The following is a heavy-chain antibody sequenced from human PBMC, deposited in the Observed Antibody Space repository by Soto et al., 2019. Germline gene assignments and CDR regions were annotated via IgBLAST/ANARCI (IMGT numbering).Heavy chain of an antibody. CDR3: ARGLFDWLSNDAFDI. D-gene: IGHD3-9*01. CDR2: ISAYNGDT. Sequence: GASVKVSCKASGYTFTGYYMHWVRQAPGQGLEWMGWISAYNGDTNYAQKLQGRVTMTTDTSTSTAYMELRSLRSDDTAVYYCARGLFDWLSNDAFDIWGQGTMVTVS. J-gene: IGHJ3*02. V-gene: IGHV1-18*04. CDR1: GYTFTGYY.